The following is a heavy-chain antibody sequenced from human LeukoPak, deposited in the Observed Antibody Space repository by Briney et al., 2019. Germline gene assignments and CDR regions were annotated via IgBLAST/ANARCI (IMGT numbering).Heavy chain of an antibody. J-gene: IGHJ4*02. CDR3: ASPMYYYDSSGYQFDY. CDR2: ISSSSSYI. D-gene: IGHD3-22*01. V-gene: IGHV3-21*01. Sequence: SGGSLRLSCAASGFTFSSYSMNWVRQAPGKGLEWVSSISSSSSYIYYADSVKGRFTISRDNAKNSLYLQMNSLRAEDTAVYYCASPMYYYDSSGYQFDYWGQGTLVTVSS. CDR1: GFTFSSYS.